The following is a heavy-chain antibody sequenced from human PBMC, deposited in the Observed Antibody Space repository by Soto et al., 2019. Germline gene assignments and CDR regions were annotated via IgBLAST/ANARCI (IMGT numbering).Heavy chain of an antibody. CDR1: GFTFSSYG. D-gene: IGHD2-2*01. CDR3: ARDVELTRSPAY. V-gene: IGHV3-33*01. J-gene: IGHJ4*02. Sequence: QVQLVESGGGVVQPGRSLRLSCAASGFTFSSYGMHWVRQAPGKGLEWVAVIWYDGSNKYYADSVKGRFTISRDNSKNTLYLQMNSLRGEDTAVYYCARDVELTRSPAYLGQGTLVNVSS. CDR2: IWYDGSNK.